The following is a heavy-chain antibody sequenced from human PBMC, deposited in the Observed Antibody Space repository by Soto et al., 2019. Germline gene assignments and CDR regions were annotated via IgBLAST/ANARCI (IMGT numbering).Heavy chain of an antibody. D-gene: IGHD2-2*01. J-gene: IGHJ4*02. Sequence: DVQLVESGGGLVQPGGSLRLSCAASGFTFGYYNMHWVRQAPGKGLEWVSFVRSSGDDAYYADSVKGRFTISRDNANDSLYLQMNSLREEDTAVYYCARDGESSSSSDCDVWGQGALVTVSS. V-gene: IGHV3-48*02. CDR2: VRSSGDDA. CDR3: ARDGESSSSSDCDV. CDR1: GFTFGYYN.